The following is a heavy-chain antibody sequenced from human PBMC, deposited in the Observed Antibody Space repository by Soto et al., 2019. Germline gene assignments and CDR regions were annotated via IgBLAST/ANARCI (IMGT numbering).Heavy chain of an antibody. CDR1: GYTFTANA. CDR2: INPDQGNT. Sequence: ASVKVSCKASGYTFTANALHWVRQGPGLRLEWMGWINPDQGNTKYSQNFQGRVTFTRDTSATTAYMELSNLRSEDTAVYYCARGIESKAAAPPFDPWGQGSLVTVS. J-gene: IGHJ5*02. CDR3: ARGIESKAAAPPFDP. V-gene: IGHV1-3*01. D-gene: IGHD6-13*01.